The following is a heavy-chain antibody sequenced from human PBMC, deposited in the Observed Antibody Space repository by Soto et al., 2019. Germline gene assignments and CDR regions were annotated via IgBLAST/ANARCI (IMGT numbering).Heavy chain of an antibody. V-gene: IGHV5-51*01. D-gene: IGHD3-3*01. Sequence: GESLKISCKGSGYNFAGYWIAWVRQMPGKGLELMGIIYPSDSDTRYRPSFQGQVTISXXXXXXSXYXQXXSLRASDTAMYYCARGGVSTRTFDYWGQGTPVTVSS. CDR2: IYPSDSDT. CDR3: ARGGVSTRTFDY. J-gene: IGHJ4*02. CDR1: GYNFAGYW.